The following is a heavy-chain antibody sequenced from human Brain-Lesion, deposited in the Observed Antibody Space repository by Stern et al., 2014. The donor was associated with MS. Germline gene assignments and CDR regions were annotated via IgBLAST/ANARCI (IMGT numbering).Heavy chain of an antibody. CDR3: ARAGMKLDY. J-gene: IGHJ4*02. CDR2: IYHSGTT. D-gene: IGHD6-13*01. V-gene: IGHV4-31*03. CDR1: GDSISSGSYY. Sequence: QLQLQQWGPGLVKPSQTLSLTCTVSGDSISSGSYYWSWIRQHPGKGLEWIGYIYHSGTTFYNPSLKSRVTISVDTSKNQFSLKLSSVTAADTAVYYCARAGMKLDYWGQGTLVTVSS.